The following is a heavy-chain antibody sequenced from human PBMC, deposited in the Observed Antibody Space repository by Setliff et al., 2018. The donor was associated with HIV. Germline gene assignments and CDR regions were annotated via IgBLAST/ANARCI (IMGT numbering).Heavy chain of an antibody. CDR2: MYTSGGGA. CDR1: GYTFSSYG. J-gene: IGHJ4*02. CDR3: ARVEGATATLTD. V-gene: IGHV1-46*01. Sequence: ASVKVSCKASGYTFSSYGISWVRQAPGQGLEWVGLMYTSGGGAKYAQKFQGRVTMTRDTSTRTVYMELSSLRSEDTAVYYCARVEGATATLTDWGQGTLVTVSS. D-gene: IGHD1-26*01.